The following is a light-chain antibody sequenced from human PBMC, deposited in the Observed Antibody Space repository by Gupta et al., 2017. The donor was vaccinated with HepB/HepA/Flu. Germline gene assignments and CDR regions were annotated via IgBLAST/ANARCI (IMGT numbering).Light chain of an antibody. CDR1: NTALGTNHY. Sequence: QPALTQPASLSGSPWQSITISFTVVNTALGTNHYVSWYHQHPDKAPNLIIYDVSDRLSGGADHGSGSKSGNTASLTIVGLQAGDEAADYCFSYTTNKTIGFVFGGGTRLTV. CDR3: FSYTTNKTIGFV. V-gene: IGLV2-14*03. J-gene: IGLJ2*01. CDR2: DVS.